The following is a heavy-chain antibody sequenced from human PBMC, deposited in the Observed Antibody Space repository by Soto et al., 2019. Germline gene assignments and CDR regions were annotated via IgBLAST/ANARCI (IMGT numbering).Heavy chain of an antibody. V-gene: IGHV1-69*01. CDR1: GGTADRFA. J-gene: IGHJ4*02. CDR2: ITPLFRTP. D-gene: IGHD2-15*01. CDR3: AWQSRDTPMVPFSH. Sequence: QVHLEQSGADVRKPGSSVRVSCKASGGTADRFAISWVRQAPGEGLEWMGGITPLFRTPHYAQKFQGRVNIIADGSSNATYMDLGSLTFDDTAVYYCAWQSRDTPMVPFSHWGQGTLVTVSS.